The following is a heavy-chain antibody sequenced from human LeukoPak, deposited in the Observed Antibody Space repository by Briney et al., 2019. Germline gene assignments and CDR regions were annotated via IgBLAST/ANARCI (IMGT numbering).Heavy chain of an antibody. J-gene: IGHJ4*02. CDR2: ISSGGTAT. CDR3: ARYCSSISYSGRYFDS. D-gene: IGHD2-2*01. V-gene: IGHV3-23*01. Sequence: PGGSLRLSCATSGFTFSNYAMSWVRQAPGKGLEWVSAISSGGTATYYADSVKGRFTISRDSSQNTLYLQMNSLRAEDTAVYYCARYCSSISYSGRYFDSWGQGTLVAVSS. CDR1: GFTFSNYA.